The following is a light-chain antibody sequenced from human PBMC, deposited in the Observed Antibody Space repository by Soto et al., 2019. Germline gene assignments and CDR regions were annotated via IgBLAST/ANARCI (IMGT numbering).Light chain of an antibody. CDR3: QQYDGT. Sequence: DIQMTQSPSTLSASVGDRVTITCRASQSISSWLAWYQQKPGKAPKLLIYKASSLESGVPSRFSGSGSGTEFTLPISSLQPDDFATYYCQQYDGTFGQGTKVEI. CDR1: QSISSW. CDR2: KAS. V-gene: IGKV1-5*03. J-gene: IGKJ1*01.